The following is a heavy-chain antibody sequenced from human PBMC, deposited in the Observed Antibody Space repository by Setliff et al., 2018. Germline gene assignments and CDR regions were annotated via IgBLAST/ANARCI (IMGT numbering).Heavy chain of an antibody. D-gene: IGHD2-15*01. Sequence: PGGSLRLSCAASGFTFIDYYMNWIRQTPRKGLEWISYISSRSTNTYYADSVKGRFIISRDNSKNTLYLQMNSLRAEDTAVYYCAKLRVVVTATIDDWGQGTLVTVSS. CDR2: ISSRSTNT. CDR3: AKLRVVVTATIDD. CDR1: GFTFIDYY. J-gene: IGHJ4*02. V-gene: IGHV3-11*03.